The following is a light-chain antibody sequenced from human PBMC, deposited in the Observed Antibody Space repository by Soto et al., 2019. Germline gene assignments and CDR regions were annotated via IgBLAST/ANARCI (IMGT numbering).Light chain of an antibody. V-gene: IGKV3-20*01. Sequence: EIVLTQSPGTLSLSPGERATLSCRASQSVRSNYLAWYQQKPGQAPRLLIYGASSGATGIPDRFSGSGSGTDFTLTISRLGPEDFAVYYCQQYGSSPWTFGQGTKVEIK. J-gene: IGKJ1*01. CDR3: QQYGSSPWT. CDR2: GAS. CDR1: QSVRSNY.